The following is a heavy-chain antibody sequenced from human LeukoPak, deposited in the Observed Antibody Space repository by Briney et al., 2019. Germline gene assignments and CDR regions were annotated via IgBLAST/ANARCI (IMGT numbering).Heavy chain of an antibody. CDR1: GYTFTGYY. CDR3: ASLGEVLWDYYFDY. CDR2: INPNSGGT. D-gene: IGHD1-26*01. Sequence: SXKVSFXASGYTFTGYYMHWVRQAPGQGLEWMGRINPNSGGTNYAQKFQGRVTMTRDTSISTAYMELSRLRSDDTAVYYCASLGEVLWDYYFDYWGQGTLVTVSS. V-gene: IGHV1-2*06. J-gene: IGHJ4*02.